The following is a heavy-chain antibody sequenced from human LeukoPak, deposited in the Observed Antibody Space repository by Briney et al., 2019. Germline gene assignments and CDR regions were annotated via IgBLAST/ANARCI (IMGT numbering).Heavy chain of an antibody. CDR3: AKYTTITFGGVIAEFDY. CDR2: ISGSGGST. D-gene: IGHD3-16*02. Sequence: GGSLRLSCAASGLTFSSYAMSWVRQAPGKGLEWVSAISGSGGSTYYADSVKGRFTISRDNSKNTLYLQMNSLRAEDTAVYYCAKYTTITFGGVIAEFDYWGQGTLATVSS. CDR1: GLTFSSYA. V-gene: IGHV3-23*01. J-gene: IGHJ4*02.